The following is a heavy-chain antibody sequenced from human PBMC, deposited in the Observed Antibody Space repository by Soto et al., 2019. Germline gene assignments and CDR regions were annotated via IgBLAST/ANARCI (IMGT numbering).Heavy chain of an antibody. CDR3: ARDKKETTGTTFHYYGMDI. J-gene: IGHJ6*02. CDR1: GFTFSDYT. V-gene: IGHV3-21*01. Sequence: EVLLVESGGGLVKPGGSLRLSCAASGFTFSDYTINWVRQAPGKGLEWVSSISRSTTYIYYADSVKGRFTIARDNAQNSVFLQMNSLRVEYTAVYYCARDKKETTGTTFHYYGMDIWGQGTTVTVSS. D-gene: IGHD1-1*01. CDR2: ISRSTTYI.